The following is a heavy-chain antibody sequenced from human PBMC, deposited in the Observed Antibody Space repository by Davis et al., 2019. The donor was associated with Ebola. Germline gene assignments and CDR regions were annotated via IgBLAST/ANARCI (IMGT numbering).Heavy chain of an antibody. J-gene: IGHJ4*02. Sequence: PGGSLRLSCAASGFTFSNYWMSWVRQAPGKGLEWVANIKQDGSEKYYGDSVKGRFTISRDNAKNSLYLQMNSLRAEDTAVYYCARGTKNYWGQGTLVTVSS. CDR1: GFTFSNYW. D-gene: IGHD2-8*01. CDR3: ARGTKNY. CDR2: IKQDGSEK. V-gene: IGHV3-7*03.